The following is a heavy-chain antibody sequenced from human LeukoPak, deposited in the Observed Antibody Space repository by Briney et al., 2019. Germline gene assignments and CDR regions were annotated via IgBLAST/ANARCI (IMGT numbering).Heavy chain of an antibody. V-gene: IGHV1-69*06. D-gene: IGHD2-15*01. CDR1: GGTFSSYA. J-gene: IGHJ5*02. CDR3: ARSFGCSGGSCYSNWFDP. Sequence: SVKVSCKASGGTFSSYAISWVRQAPGQGLEWMGGIIPTFGTANYAQKFQGRVTITADKSTSTAYMELSSLRSEGTAVYYCARSFGCSGGSCYSNWFDPWGQGTLVTVSS. CDR2: IIPTFGTA.